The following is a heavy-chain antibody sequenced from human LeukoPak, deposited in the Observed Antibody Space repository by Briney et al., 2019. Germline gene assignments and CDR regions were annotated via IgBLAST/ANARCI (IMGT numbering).Heavy chain of an antibody. D-gene: IGHD6-13*01. Sequence: PGGSLRLSCAASGFTVSSNYMSWVRQAPGKGLEWVSVIYSGGSTYYADSVKGRFTISRDNSKNTLYLQMNSLRAEDTAVYYCARDKRSIAAAYAGVYWGQGTLVTVSS. CDR3: ARDKRSIAAAYAGVY. CDR1: GFTVSSNY. V-gene: IGHV3-53*01. CDR2: IYSGGST. J-gene: IGHJ4*02.